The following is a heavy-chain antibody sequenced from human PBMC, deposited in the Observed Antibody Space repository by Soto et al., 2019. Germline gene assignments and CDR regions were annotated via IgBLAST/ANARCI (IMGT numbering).Heavy chain of an antibody. CDR1: GFTFTSPA. J-gene: IGHJ6*02. Sequence: SVKVSCKASGFTFTSPAVQWVRQARGQRLEWIGWIVVGSGNTNYAQKFQERVTITRDMSTSTAYMELSSLRSEDTAVYYCAALYCSSTSCFGPYGMDVWGQGTTVTVSS. CDR2: IVVGSGNT. D-gene: IGHD2-2*01. CDR3: AALYCSSTSCFGPYGMDV. V-gene: IGHV1-58*01.